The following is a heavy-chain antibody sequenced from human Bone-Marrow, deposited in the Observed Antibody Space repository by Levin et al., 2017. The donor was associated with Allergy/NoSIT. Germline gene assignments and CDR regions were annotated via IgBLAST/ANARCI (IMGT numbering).Heavy chain of an antibody. Sequence: PSETLSLTCAVSGGSVTSSAYWSWVRQPPGKGLEWIGEAYHTGSTNYNPSLNSRVAISVDKANNQFSLRLTSVTAADTAIYYCAGGNGWYVMWGQGTRVIVS. CDR2: AYHTGST. CDR3: AGGNGWYVM. CDR1: GGSVTSSAY. D-gene: IGHD6-19*01. J-gene: IGHJ4*02. V-gene: IGHV4-4*02.